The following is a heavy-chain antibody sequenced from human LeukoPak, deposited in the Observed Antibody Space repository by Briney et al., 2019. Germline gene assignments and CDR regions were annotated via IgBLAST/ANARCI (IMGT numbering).Heavy chain of an antibody. J-gene: IGHJ4*02. CDR2: ISSSSSYI. CDR1: GFTFSSYS. V-gene: IGHV3-21*01. CDR3: ARDRGPYYYDSSGPHGY. Sequence: GGSLRLSCAASGFTFSSYSMNWVRQAPGKGLEWVSSISSSSSYIYYADSVKGRFTISRDNAKNSLYLQMNSLRAEDTAVYYCARDRGPYYYDSSGPHGYWCQGTLVTVSS. D-gene: IGHD3-22*01.